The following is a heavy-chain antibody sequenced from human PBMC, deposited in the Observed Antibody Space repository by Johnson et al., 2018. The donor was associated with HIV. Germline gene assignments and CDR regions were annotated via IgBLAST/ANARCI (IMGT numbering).Heavy chain of an antibody. J-gene: IGHJ3*02. Sequence: VQLVESGGGLVKPGGSLRLSCAASGFIFSNAWMSWVRQAPGTGLEWVGRIKRKTDGGATDYAAPVKGRFTISRDDSKNTLYLQMNSLKIEDTAVYYCVRDQGSGWPTNAFDIWGRGTRVTVSS. D-gene: IGHD6-19*01. V-gene: IGHV3-15*01. CDR2: IKRKTDGGAT. CDR3: VRDQGSGWPTNAFDI. CDR1: GFIFSNAW.